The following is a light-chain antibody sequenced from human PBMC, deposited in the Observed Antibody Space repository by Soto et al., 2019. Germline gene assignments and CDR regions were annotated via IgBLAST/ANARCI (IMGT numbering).Light chain of an antibody. J-gene: IGKJ3*01. CDR1: QSVSSY. CDR3: QPRGFT. CDR2: DAS. Sequence: EIVLTQSPATLSLSPGERATLSCRASQSVSSYLAWYQQKPGQAPRLLIYDASNRATGIPARFSGSGSGTDFTLTISSLEPEDFAVYYCQPRGFTFCPGTKVDIK. V-gene: IGKV3-11*01.